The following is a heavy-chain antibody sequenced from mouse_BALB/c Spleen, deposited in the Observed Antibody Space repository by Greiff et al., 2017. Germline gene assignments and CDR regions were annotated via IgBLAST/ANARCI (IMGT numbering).Heavy chain of an antibody. CDR3: ARHTDYGSSYAMDY. D-gene: IGHD1-1*01. V-gene: IGHV5-12-2*01. CDR1: GFTFSSYT. CDR2: ISNGGGST. J-gene: IGHJ4*01. Sequence: EVQLVESGGGLVQPGGSLKLSCAASGFTFSSYTMSWVRQTPEKRLEWVAYISNGGGSTYYPDTVKGRFTISRDNAKNTLYLQMSSLKSEDTAMYYCARHTDYGSSYAMDYWGQGTSVTVSS.